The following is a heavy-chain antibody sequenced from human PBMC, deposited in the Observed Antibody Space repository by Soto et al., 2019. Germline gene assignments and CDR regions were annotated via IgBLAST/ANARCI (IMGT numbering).Heavy chain of an antibody. CDR2: IYYSGSS. J-gene: IGHJ4*02. CDR1: GGSISSHY. V-gene: IGHV4-59*08. Sequence: SETLSLTCTVSGGSISSHYGSWIRQPPGQGLEWIGYIYYSGSSNYNPSLKSRVPISVDTSKCQFSLSLSSVTAPDPAVYFCASLDAYAHYFDYWGQGALVTVSS. D-gene: IGHD2-2*01. CDR3: ASLDAYAHYFDY.